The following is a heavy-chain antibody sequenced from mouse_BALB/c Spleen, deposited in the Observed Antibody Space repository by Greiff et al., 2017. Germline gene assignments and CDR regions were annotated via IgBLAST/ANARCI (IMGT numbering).Heavy chain of an antibody. V-gene: IGHV1-87*01. CDR3: ARWGYGPFDY. CDR1: GYTFTSYW. CDR2: IYPGDGDT. D-gene: IGHD3-1*01. Sequence: VMLVESGAELARPGASVKLSCKASGYTFTSYWMQWVKQRAGQGLEWIGAIYPGDGDTRYTQKFKGKATLTADKSSSTAYMQLSSLASEDSAVYYGARWGYGPFDYWGQGTTLTVSS. J-gene: IGHJ2*01.